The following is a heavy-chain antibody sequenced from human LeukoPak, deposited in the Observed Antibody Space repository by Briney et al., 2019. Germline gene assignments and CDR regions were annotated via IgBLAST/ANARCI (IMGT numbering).Heavy chain of an antibody. V-gene: IGHV4-34*01. J-gene: IGHJ4*02. D-gene: IGHD3-9*01. Sequence: SESLSPTCAVYGGSFSGYYWSWIRQPPGEGLEWIGEINHSGSTNYNPSLKSRVTISVDTSKNQSSLKLSSVPAADTAVYYCARGPRYFDWLLQEPFDYWGQGTLVTVSS. CDR1: GGSFSGYY. CDR2: INHSGST. CDR3: ARGPRYFDWLLQEPFDY.